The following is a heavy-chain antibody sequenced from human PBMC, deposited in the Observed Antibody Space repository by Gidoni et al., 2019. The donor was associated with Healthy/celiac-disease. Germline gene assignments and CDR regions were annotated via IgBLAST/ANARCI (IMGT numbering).Heavy chain of an antibody. J-gene: IGHJ4*02. CDR3: AGDNTAMVSLDY. CDR1: GGSISSGSYY. D-gene: IGHD5-18*01. CDR2: IYTSGST. Sequence: QVQLQESGPGLVKPSPTLSLTCTVSGGSISSGSYYWSWIRQPAGKGLEWIGRIYTSGSTNYNPSLKSRVTISVDTSKNQFSLKLSSVTAADTAVYYCAGDNTAMVSLDYWGQGTLVTVSS. V-gene: IGHV4-61*02.